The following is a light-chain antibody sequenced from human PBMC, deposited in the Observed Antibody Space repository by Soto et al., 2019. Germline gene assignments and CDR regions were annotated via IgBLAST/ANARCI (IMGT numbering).Light chain of an antibody. CDR2: GAS. CDR3: QQYGSSPLFT. J-gene: IGKJ3*01. Sequence: EIVLTQSPGTLTLSPGERATLSCRASQSVRSNYLAWYQQKPGQAPRLLIYGASSRATGIPDRFSGSGSGTDFTLTISRLEPEDFAVYYCQQYGSSPLFTFAPGTKVDI. CDR1: QSVRSNY. V-gene: IGKV3-20*01.